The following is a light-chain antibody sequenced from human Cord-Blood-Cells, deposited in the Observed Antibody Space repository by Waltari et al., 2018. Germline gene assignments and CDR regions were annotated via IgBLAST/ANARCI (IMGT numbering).Light chain of an antibody. Sequence: QSPLTQPASVSGSPGQSITISCTGTSSDVGGYNYVSWYQQPPGKAPKLMIYDVSNRPAAVSQRLSGSKSGKTASLTISGLQAEDEANYYCSSYTRSSTPPFGGGTKLTVL. CDR1: SSDVGGYNY. CDR2: DVS. CDR3: SSYTRSSTPP. J-gene: IGLJ2*01. V-gene: IGLV2-14*01.